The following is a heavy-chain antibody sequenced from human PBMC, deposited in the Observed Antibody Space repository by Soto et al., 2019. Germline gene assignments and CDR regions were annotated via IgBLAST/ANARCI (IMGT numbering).Heavy chain of an antibody. Sequence: GGSLRLSCAASGFTFTRFSMNWVRQAPGKGLEWVSSISSTTNYIYYGDSMKGRFTISRDNAKNSLYLEMNSLRAEDTAVYYCARESEDLTSNFDYWGQGTLVTVSS. V-gene: IGHV3-21*06. J-gene: IGHJ4*02. CDR1: GFTFTRFS. CDR2: ISSTTNYI. CDR3: ARESEDLTSNFDY.